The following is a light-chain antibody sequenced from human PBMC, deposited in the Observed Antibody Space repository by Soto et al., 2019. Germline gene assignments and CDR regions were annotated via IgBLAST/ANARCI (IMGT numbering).Light chain of an antibody. CDR1: SSDVGGYNY. J-gene: IGLJ1*01. Sequence: QSALTQPASVSGSPGQSITISCTGTSSDVGGYNYVSWYQQHPGKAPKLMIYDVSNRPSGVSNRFSGSKSGNTASLTISGLHAEDEAAYYCSSYTSSSVYVFGTGTQLTVL. CDR2: DVS. V-gene: IGLV2-14*01. CDR3: SSYTSSSVYV.